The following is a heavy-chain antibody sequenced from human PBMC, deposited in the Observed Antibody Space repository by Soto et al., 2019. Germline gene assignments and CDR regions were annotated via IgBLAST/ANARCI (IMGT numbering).Heavy chain of an antibody. CDR2: ISYDGNSN. CDR1: GFIFSTYA. D-gene: IGHD6-13*01. CDR3: ARDSVPLAGTSWAGNRLDP. Sequence: QVQLVESGGGVVQPGGSLRLSCAASGFIFSTYAMYWVRQTPGKGLEWVAVISYDGNSNFYTDSVKGRFTISSDNSRNTLYLQMNNLRTEDTALYFCARDSVPLAGTSWAGNRLDPWGQGTLVTVSS. J-gene: IGHJ5*02. V-gene: IGHV3-30-3*01.